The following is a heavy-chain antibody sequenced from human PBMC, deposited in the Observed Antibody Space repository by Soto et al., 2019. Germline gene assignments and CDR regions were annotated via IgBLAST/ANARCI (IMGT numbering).Heavy chain of an antibody. CDR2: IYYSGNT. D-gene: IGHD3-10*01. Sequence: SETLSLTCTVSGGSISSYYWSWIRQPPGKGLEWIGYIYYSGNTNYNPSLKSRVTISIDTSKNQFSLKLNSVTAADTAVYYCARFGSGSFTFDYWGLGTLVTVSS. CDR1: GGSISSYY. V-gene: IGHV4-59*01. J-gene: IGHJ4*02. CDR3: ARFGSGSFTFDY.